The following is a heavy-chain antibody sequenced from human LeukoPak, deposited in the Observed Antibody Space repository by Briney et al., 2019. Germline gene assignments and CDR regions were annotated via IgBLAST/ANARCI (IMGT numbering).Heavy chain of an antibody. V-gene: IGHV3-48*02. CDR3: ARDDPRAAAGTLAY. CDR1: GFIFSTYT. J-gene: IGHJ4*02. D-gene: IGHD6-13*01. CDR2: ISSSSSTI. Sequence: GGSLRLSCAASGFIFSTYTMNWVRQAPGKGLEWVSYISSSSSTIYYADSLKGRFTISRDNARNSLYLQMNSQRDEDTAVYYCARDDPRAAAGTLAYWGQGTLVTVSS.